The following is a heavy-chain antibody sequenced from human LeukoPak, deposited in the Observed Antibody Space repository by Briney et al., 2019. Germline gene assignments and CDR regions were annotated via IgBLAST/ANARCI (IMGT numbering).Heavy chain of an antibody. CDR1: GFTFSSYS. J-gene: IGHJ5*02. V-gene: IGHV3-48*01. CDR3: ARDDGWRDIVVVPAAIGWFDP. D-gene: IGHD2-2*01. Sequence: PGGSLRLSCAASGFTFSSYSMNWVRQAPGKGLEWVSYISSSSSTIHYADSVKGRFTISRDNAKNSLYLQMNSLRAEDTAVYYCARDDGWRDIVVVPAAIGWFDPWGQGTLVTVSS. CDR2: ISSSSSTI.